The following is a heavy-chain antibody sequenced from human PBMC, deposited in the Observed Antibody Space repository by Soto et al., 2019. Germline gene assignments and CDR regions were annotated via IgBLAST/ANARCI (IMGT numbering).Heavy chain of an antibody. D-gene: IGHD5-18*01. Sequence: GASVKVSCKASGYTFTSYYMHWVRQAPGQGLEWMGIINPSGGSTSYAQKFQGRVTMTRDTSTSTVYMELSSLRSEDTAVYYCARAKLPDTAIYWFDPWGQGTLVTVSS. V-gene: IGHV1-46*03. CDR2: INPSGGST. CDR1: GYTFTSYY. CDR3: ARAKLPDTAIYWFDP. J-gene: IGHJ5*02.